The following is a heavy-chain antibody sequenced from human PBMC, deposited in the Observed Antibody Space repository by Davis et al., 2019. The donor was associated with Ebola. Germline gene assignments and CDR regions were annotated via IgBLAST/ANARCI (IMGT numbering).Heavy chain of an antibody. J-gene: IGHJ5*02. CDR3: ARHRYSSTWNWFDP. V-gene: IGHV5-51*01. CDR1: GYSFTSYW. Sequence: KVSCKGSGYSFTSYWIGWVRQMPGKGLEWMGIIYPGDSDTRYSPSFQGQVTISADKSISTAYLQWSSLKASDTAMYYCARHRYSSTWNWFDPWGRGTLVTVSS. D-gene: IGHD6-13*01. CDR2: IYPGDSDT.